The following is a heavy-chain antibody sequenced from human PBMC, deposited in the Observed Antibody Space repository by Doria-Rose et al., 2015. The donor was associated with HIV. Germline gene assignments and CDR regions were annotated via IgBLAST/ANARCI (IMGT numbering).Heavy chain of an antibody. CDR1: GFTFSSHR. CDR3: ATGVTLDY. CDR2: ISSTSAYI. V-gene: IGHV3-21*01. J-gene: IGHJ4*02. D-gene: IGHD3-10*01. Sequence: VQSGGGLVRPGGSLRLSCATSGFTFSSHRINWVRQAPGKGLEWVSSISSTSAYINYADSVRGRFTTSRDNARNSLYLQMDSLRAEDAAIYYCATGVTLDYWGQGTLVTVSS.